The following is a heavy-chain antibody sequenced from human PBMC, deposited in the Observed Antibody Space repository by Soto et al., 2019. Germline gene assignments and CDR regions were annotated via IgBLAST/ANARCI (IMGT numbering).Heavy chain of an antibody. CDR3: AFGRYSSTCYYAFDY. CDR2: MNPNSGNT. CDR1: GYTFTTYD. J-gene: IGHJ4*02. D-gene: IGHD6-13*01. Sequence: ASVKVSCKASGYTFTTYDINWVRQATGEGLEWMGWMNPNSGNTGHAQKFQGRVTLTSDTSISTAYMELNSLRSEDTAVYYCAFGRYSSTCYYAFDYWGQGTLVTVSS. V-gene: IGHV1-8*01.